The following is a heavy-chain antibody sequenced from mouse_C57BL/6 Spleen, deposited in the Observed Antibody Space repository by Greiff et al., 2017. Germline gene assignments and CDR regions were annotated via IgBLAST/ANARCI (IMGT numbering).Heavy chain of an antibody. Sequence: QVQLQQSGAELVKPGASVKISCKASGYAFSSYWMNWVKQRPGKGLEWIGQIYPGDGDTTYNGKFKGKATLTADKSSSTAYMQLSSLTSEDSAVYFCARSDYYGSSSDYWGQGTTLTVSS. CDR1: GYAFSSYW. CDR3: ARSDYYGSSSDY. CDR2: IYPGDGDT. V-gene: IGHV1-80*01. J-gene: IGHJ2*01. D-gene: IGHD1-1*01.